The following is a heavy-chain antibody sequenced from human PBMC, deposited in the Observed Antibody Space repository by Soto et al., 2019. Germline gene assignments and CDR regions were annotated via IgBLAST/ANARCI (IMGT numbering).Heavy chain of an antibody. CDR1: GGSITSGDYY. CDR3: ARHVRGATWAYFDF. CDR2: ISNSGST. Sequence: SSETLSLTCTVSGGSITSGDYYWSWIRQHPGKGLEWIGYISNSGSTYYNPSLKSRVTISIDTSKNQFSLNLSSVTAADTAVYYCARHVRGATWAYFDFWGQGTLVTVSS. V-gene: IGHV4-31*03. D-gene: IGHD1-26*01. J-gene: IGHJ4*02.